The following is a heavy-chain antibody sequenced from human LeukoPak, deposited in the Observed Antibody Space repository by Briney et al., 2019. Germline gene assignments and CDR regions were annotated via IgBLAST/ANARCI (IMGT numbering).Heavy chain of an antibody. D-gene: IGHD3-22*01. V-gene: IGHV1-8*01. J-gene: IGHJ5*02. Sequence: RASVKVSCKASGYTFTSYDNNWVRQATGQGLEWMGWMNPNSGNTGYAQEFQGRVTMTRNTSISTAYMELSSLRSEDTAVYYCARDSSSGYRNWFDPWGQGTLVTVSS. CDR1: GYTFTSYD. CDR2: MNPNSGNT. CDR3: ARDSSSGYRNWFDP.